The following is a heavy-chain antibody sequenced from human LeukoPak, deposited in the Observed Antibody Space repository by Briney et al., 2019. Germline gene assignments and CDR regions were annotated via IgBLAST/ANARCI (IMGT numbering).Heavy chain of an antibody. CDR3: AKDTLNTDY. Sequence: QSGGSLRLSCAASGFTFSNYEMNWVRQAPGKGLEWVAYISSSGSTIYYADSVKGRFTISRDNSKNTLYLQMNSLRAEDTAVYYCAKDTLNTDYWGQGTLVTVSS. V-gene: IGHV3-48*03. CDR1: GFTFSNYE. J-gene: IGHJ4*02. CDR2: ISSSGSTI.